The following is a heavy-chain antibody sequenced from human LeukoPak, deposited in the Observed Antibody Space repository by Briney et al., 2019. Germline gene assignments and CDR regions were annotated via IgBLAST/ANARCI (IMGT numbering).Heavy chain of an antibody. CDR2: IIPIFGTA. D-gene: IGHD3-10*01. CDR1: GGTFSSYA. J-gene: IGHJ4*02. CDR3: ALLGGSGSYYNVALGN. V-gene: IGHV1-69*13. Sequence: ASVKVSCKASGGTFSSYAISWVRQAPGQGLEWMGGIIPIFGTANYAQKFQGRVTITADESTSTAYMELSSLGSEDTAVYYCALLGGSGSYYNVALGNWGQGTPVTVSS.